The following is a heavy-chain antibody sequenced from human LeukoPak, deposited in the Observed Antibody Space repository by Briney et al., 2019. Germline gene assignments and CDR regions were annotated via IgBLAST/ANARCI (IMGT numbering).Heavy chain of an antibody. V-gene: IGHV1-2*02. CDR3: AREGSYCVGGDCYSFDF. Sequence: GASVRVSCKASGYKFISHYLQWVRQAPGLGPEWMGWMHGGNGNTRYAEKFEGRVTMTRDTSTSTAYVDLSRLTSDDTAVYYCAREGSYCVGGDCYSFDFWGQGTLVSVSS. CDR2: MHGGNGNT. D-gene: IGHD2-21*02. J-gene: IGHJ4*02. CDR1: GYKFISHY.